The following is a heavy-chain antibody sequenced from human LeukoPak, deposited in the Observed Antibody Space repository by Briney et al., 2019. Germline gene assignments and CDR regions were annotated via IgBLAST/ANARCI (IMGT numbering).Heavy chain of an antibody. V-gene: IGHV2-5*01. CDR3: AHTSTRIAIAGFDS. Sequence: SGPTLVRPTQTLTLTCTFSGLSLSSGVGVGWIRQPPGKALEWLALIYWNDDKPYNPSLKSRLTITKDTSKNQVVLRMTNVDPVDTATYYCAHTSTRIAIAGFDSWGQGTLVTVSS. J-gene: IGHJ4*02. CDR2: IYWNDDK. CDR1: GLSLSSGVG. D-gene: IGHD1-14*01.